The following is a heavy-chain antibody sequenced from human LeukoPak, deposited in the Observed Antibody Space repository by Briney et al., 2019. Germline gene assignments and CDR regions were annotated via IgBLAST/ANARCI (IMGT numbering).Heavy chain of an antibody. CDR1: GFSFSDFY. CDR3: ARARGTSLDY. CDR2: IRSSGTPV. V-gene: IGHV3-11*01. J-gene: IGHJ4*02. Sequence: PGESLKISCAASGFSFSDFYMTWIRQAPGKGLEWLSYIRSSGTPVSYTDSVKGRFTISRDNAKNSLYLQMNSLRAEDTAVYYCARARGTSLDYWGQGTLVTVSS. D-gene: IGHD3-16*01.